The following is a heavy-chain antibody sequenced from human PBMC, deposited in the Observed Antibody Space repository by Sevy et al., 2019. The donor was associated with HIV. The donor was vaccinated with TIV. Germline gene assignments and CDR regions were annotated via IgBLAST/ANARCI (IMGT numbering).Heavy chain of an antibody. D-gene: IGHD2-2*01. CDR1: GYTFTSYG. Sequence: ASVKVSCKASGYTFTSYGISWVRQAPGQGLEWMGWISAYNGNTNYAQKLQGRVTMTTDTCTSTAYMELRSLRSDDTAVYYCAGSIVVVPAASIGMDVWGQGTTVTVSS. J-gene: IGHJ6*02. CDR3: AGSIVVVPAASIGMDV. V-gene: IGHV1-18*01. CDR2: ISAYNGNT.